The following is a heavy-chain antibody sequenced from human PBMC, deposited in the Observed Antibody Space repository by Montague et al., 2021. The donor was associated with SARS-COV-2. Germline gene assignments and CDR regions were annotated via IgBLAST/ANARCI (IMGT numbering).Heavy chain of an antibody. CDR1: GGSISNSSYY. D-gene: IGHD2-2*01. J-gene: IGHJ4*02. V-gene: IGHV4-39*01. CDR3: ARLHCSSTSCYYLFFAETSHFDY. CDR2: IYYSGST. Sequence: SETRSLTCTVSGGSISNSSYYWGWIRQPPGKGLEWIGSIYYSGSTYYNPSLKSRVTISVDTSKNQFSLELSSVTAADTAVYYCARLHCSSTSCYYLFFAETSHFDYWGQGTLVTVSS.